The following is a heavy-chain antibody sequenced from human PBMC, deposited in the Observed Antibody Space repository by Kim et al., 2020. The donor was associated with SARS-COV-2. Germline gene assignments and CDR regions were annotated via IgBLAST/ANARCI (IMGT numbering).Heavy chain of an antibody. V-gene: IGHV4-34*01. Sequence: SETLSLTCAVYGGSFSGYYWSWIRQPPGKGLEWIGEINHSGSTNYNPSFKSRVTISVDTSKNQFSLKLSSVTAADTAVYYGAREVYVWGSYRYRDAFDIWGQGTMVTVSS. CDR1: GGSFSGYY. CDR2: INHSGST. D-gene: IGHD3-16*02. J-gene: IGHJ3*02. CDR3: AREVYVWGSYRYRDAFDI.